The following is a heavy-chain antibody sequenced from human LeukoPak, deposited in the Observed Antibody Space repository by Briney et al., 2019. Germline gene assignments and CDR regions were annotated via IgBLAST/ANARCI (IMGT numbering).Heavy chain of an antibody. CDR3: ARESATAGDFDY. CDR2: ISSSSSYI. Sequence: GGSLRLSCAASGFTFSSYSMNWVRQAPGKGLEWVSSISSSSSYIYYADSVEGRFTTSRDNAKNSLYLQMNSLRAEDTAVYYCARESATAGDFDYWGQGTLVTVSS. J-gene: IGHJ4*02. V-gene: IGHV3-21*01. CDR1: GFTFSSYS. D-gene: IGHD1-26*01.